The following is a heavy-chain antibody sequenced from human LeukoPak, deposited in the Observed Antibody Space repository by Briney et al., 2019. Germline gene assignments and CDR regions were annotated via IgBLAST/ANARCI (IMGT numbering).Heavy chain of an antibody. CDR3: ARDLGLVSRSGWFDP. D-gene: IGHD6-19*01. V-gene: IGHV4-4*07. J-gene: IGHJ5*02. Sequence: SDTLSLICTVWVDPISIYYGRWTRQPAGKGLEWIGRIYSSGSTKYNPSLKSRVTMSVDTSKNQFSLKLSSVTAADTAVYYCARDLGLVSRSGWFDPWAREPWSPSPQ. CDR2: IYSSGST. CDR1: VDPISIYY.